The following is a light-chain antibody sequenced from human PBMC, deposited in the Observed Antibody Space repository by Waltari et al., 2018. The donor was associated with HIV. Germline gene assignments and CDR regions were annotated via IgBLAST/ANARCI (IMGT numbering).Light chain of an antibody. CDR3: CSYAGSSTYV. CDR1: SSDVGAYNY. V-gene: IGLV2-23*02. J-gene: IGLJ1*01. Sequence: QSALTQPASVSGSPGQSITISCTGTSSDVGAYNYVSLYQQHPGKAPKRMIYDVTKRPSGVSNRFSGSKSANTASLTISGLQAEDEADYYCCSYAGSSTYVFGSGTKVTVL. CDR2: DVT.